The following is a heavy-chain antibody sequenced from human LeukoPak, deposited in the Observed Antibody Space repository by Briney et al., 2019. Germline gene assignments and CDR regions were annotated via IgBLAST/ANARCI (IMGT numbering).Heavy chain of an antibody. CDR1: GGSISSGSYY. CDR3: ARDTYHYDISGYYRLDY. D-gene: IGHD3-22*01. J-gene: IGHJ4*02. Sequence: SETLSLTCTVSGGSISSGSYYWSWIRQPAGKGLEWIGRIYTSGSTNYNPSLSSRVTISVDTSKNQVSLKLTSVTAADTAVYYCARDTYHYDISGYYRLDYWGQGTLVTVSS. CDR2: IYTSGST. V-gene: IGHV4-61*02.